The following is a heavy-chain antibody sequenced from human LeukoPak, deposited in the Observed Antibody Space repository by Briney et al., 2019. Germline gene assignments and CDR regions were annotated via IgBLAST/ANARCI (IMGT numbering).Heavy chain of an antibody. D-gene: IGHD5-18*01. CDR3: TRGPIQLWLYHGMDV. J-gene: IGHJ6*02. V-gene: IGHV3-49*04. CDR2: IRSKTYGGTT. Sequence: PGRSLRLSCTVSGFTIGDHAMSWVRQAPGKGLEWVGFIRSKTYGGTTEYAASVKGRFIISRDDSTSIAYLQMNSLKTEDTAVYYCTRGPIQLWLYHGMDVWGQGTTVTVSS. CDR1: GFTIGDHA.